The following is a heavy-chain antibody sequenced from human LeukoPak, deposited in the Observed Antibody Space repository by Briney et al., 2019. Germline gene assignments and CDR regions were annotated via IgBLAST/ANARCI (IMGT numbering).Heavy chain of an antibody. CDR3: ARKEDCSSTSCSYYFDY. CDR2: INHSGST. D-gene: IGHD2-2*01. CDR1: GGSFSGYY. V-gene: IGHV4-34*01. J-gene: IGHJ4*02. Sequence: SETLSLTCAVYGGSFSGYYWSWIRQPPGKGLEWIGEINHSGSTNYNPSLKSRVTISVDTSKNQFSLELSSVTAADTAVYYCARKEDCSSTSCSYYFDYWGQGTLVTVSS.